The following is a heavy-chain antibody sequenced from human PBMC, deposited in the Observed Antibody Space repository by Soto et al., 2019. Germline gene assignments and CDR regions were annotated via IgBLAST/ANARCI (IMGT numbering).Heavy chain of an antibody. CDR2: IYDSGNT. Sequence: QVQLQESGPGLVKPSQTLSLTCTVSGDSISRGGLYWSWIRQHPGKGLEWIGYIYDSGNTYYNPSLKSRLTISVATSKNQFSLRLSSVTAADTAVYFCARGYNYGPIPGYDYWGQGTLVTVSS. J-gene: IGHJ4*02. D-gene: IGHD5-18*01. V-gene: IGHV4-31*03. CDR3: ARGYNYGPIPGYDY. CDR1: GDSISRGGLY.